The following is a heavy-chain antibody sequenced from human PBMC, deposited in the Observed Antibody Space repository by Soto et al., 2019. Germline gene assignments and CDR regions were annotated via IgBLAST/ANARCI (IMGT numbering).Heavy chain of an antibody. CDR1: GFTFSSYA. J-gene: IGHJ4*02. CDR2: ISYDGSNK. V-gene: IGHV3-30-3*01. Sequence: QVQLVESGGGVVQPGRSLRLSCAASGFTFSSYAMHWVRQAPGKGLEWVAVISYDGSNKYYADSVKGRFTISRDNSKNTLYLQMNSLRAEDTAVYYCAREGNGVCYDWGQGTLVTVSS. D-gene: IGHD2-8*01. CDR3: AREGNGVCYD.